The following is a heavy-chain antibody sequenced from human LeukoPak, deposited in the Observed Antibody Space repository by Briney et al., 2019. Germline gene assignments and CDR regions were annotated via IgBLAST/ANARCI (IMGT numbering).Heavy chain of an antibody. V-gene: IGHV3-30*02. CDR2: IRYDGSKK. D-gene: IGHD2-2*01. Sequence: GGSLRLSCAASGLTFSSYGMHWVRQAPGKGLEWVAFIRYDGSKKYYADSVKGRFTISRDNSKNTLYLQMNSLRAEDTAVYYCAKDSYHCSSSSCPTHFYYMDVWGKGTTVTVSS. J-gene: IGHJ6*03. CDR3: AKDSYHCSSSSCPTHFYYMDV. CDR1: GLTFSSYG.